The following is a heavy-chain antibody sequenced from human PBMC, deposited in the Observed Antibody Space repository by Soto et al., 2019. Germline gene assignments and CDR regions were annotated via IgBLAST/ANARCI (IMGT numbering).Heavy chain of an antibody. CDR3: TRGEGGWSGYDDY. V-gene: IGHV3-49*04. D-gene: IGHD3-3*01. CDR2: IRSKTFGGTT. J-gene: IGHJ4*02. CDR1: GFTCADYA. Sequence: GGSLRLSCTTSGFTCADYAMSWVRQAPGKGLDWVGFIRSKTFGGTTEYAASVRGRFTISRDDSKGIAYLQMNSLKTDDTAVYYCTRGEGGWSGYDDYWGRGTLVTVS.